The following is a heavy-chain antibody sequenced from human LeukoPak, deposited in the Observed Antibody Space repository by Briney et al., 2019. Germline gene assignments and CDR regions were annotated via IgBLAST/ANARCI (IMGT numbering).Heavy chain of an antibody. Sequence: ASVKVSCKASGYTFTSYDINWVRQATGQGLEWMGWMNPNGGNTGYAQKFQGRVTMTRNTSISTAYMELSSLRSEDTAVYYCAREDALWFGELLFDAFDIWGQGTMVTVSS. D-gene: IGHD3-10*01. V-gene: IGHV1-8*01. CDR3: AREDALWFGELLFDAFDI. J-gene: IGHJ3*02. CDR2: MNPNGGNT. CDR1: GYTFTSYD.